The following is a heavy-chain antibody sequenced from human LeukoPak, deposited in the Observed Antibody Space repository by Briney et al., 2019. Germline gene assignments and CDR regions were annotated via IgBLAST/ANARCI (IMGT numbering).Heavy chain of an antibody. J-gene: IGHJ6*04. Sequence: ASVKVSCKASGYPFSSYDINWVRQAAGQGLEWMGWMNPNSGNTGYAQKFQGRLTITVNMAISTVYMDLSSLTFEDSAVYYCARRLRYDYGDLDVWDKGTTVTVSS. D-gene: IGHD4-17*01. V-gene: IGHV1-8*02. CDR1: GYPFSSYD. CDR3: ARRLRYDYGDLDV. CDR2: MNPNSGNT.